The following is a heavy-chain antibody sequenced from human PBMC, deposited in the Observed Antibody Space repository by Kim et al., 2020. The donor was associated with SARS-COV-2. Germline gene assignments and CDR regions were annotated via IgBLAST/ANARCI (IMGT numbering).Heavy chain of an antibody. J-gene: IGHJ4*02. V-gene: IGHV3-7*04. CDR3: ARVYGDYDYYFDY. Sequence: YVDALKSRFTISRDNAKNSLYLQMNSLRAEDTAVYYCARVYGDYDYYFDYWGQGTLVTVSS. D-gene: IGHD4-17*01.